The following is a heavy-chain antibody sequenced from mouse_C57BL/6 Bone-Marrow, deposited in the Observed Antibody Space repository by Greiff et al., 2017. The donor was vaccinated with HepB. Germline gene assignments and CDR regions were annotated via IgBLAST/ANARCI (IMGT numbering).Heavy chain of an antibody. CDR3: AKPEGLRYPFVFDV. CDR2: IWGDGST. D-gene: IGHD1-1*01. V-gene: IGHV2-3*01. CDR1: GFSLTSYG. J-gene: IGHJ1*03. Sequence: VKLQQSGPGLVAPSQSLSITCTVSGFSLTSYGVSWVRQPPGKGLEWLGVIWGDGSTNYHSALISRLSISKDNSKSQVFLKLNSLQTDDTATYYCAKPEGLRYPFVFDVWGTGTTVTVSS.